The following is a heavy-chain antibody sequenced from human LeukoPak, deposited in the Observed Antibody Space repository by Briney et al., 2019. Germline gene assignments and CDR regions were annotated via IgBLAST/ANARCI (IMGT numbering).Heavy chain of an antibody. CDR2: ISSSSSYI. CDR3: ARDFFGGRGIAGADGN. V-gene: IGHV3-21*01. D-gene: IGHD6-13*01. J-gene: IGHJ4*02. Sequence: PGGSLRLSCIASGFTFGDYAMNWVRQAPGKGLEWVSSISSSSSYIYYADSVKGRFTISRDNAKNSLYLQMNSLRAEDTAVYYCARDFFGGRGIAGADGNWGQGTLVTVSS. CDR1: GFTFGDYA.